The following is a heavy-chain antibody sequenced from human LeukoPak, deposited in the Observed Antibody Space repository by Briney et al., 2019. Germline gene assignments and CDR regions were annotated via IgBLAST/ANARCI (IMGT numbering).Heavy chain of an antibody. J-gene: IGHJ4*02. CDR1: GFTVSNNY. CDR2: IYSGGGT. CDR3: ARDPPAVAANTYG. V-gene: IGHV3-66*01. Sequence: GGSLRLSCAASGFTVSNNYMRWVRQAPGNGLEWVSLIYSGGGTYYADAVKGRFTISRDGSKNMLYLQMDSLRAEDTAIYYCARDPPAVAANTYGWGQGTLVTVSS. D-gene: IGHD6-6*01.